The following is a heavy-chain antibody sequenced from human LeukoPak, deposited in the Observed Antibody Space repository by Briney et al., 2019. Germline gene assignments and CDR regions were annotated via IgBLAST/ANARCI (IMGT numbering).Heavy chain of an antibody. CDR3: ARDQPGVNYYYYGLDV. J-gene: IGHJ6*02. V-gene: IGHV3-7*01. CDR2: IKQDGSEK. D-gene: IGHD2-8*01. Sequence: GGSLRLSCTASGFTFSSYWMNWVRQAPGKGLEWVANIKQDGSEKYYVDSVKGRFTISRDNAKKNSVYLEMNSLRAEDTAVYYCARDQPGVNYYYYGLDVWGQGTTVTVSS. CDR1: GFTFSSYW.